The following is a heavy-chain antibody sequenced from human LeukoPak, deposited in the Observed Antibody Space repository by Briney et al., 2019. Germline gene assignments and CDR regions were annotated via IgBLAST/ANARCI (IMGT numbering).Heavy chain of an antibody. CDR1: GYTLTELS. J-gene: IGHJ6*02. CDR3: ATVPRAYDYYGMDV. V-gene: IGHV1-24*01. CDR2: FDPEDGET. D-gene: IGHD2-8*01. Sequence: GASVKVSCKVSGYTLTELSMHWVRQAPGKGLEWMGGFDPEDGETIYAQKFQGRVTMTEDTSTDTAYMELSSLRSEDTAVYYCATVPRAYDYYGMDVWGQGTMVTVSS.